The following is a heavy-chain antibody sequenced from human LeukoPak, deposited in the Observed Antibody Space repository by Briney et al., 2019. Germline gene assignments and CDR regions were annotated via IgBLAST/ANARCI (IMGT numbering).Heavy chain of an antibody. CDR1: GFTFSNYW. CDR2: IKHDGSEQ. V-gene: IGHV3-7*05. D-gene: IGHD2-2*01. CDR3: ARDFRSVVVPAATNAGVDY. Sequence: GGSLRLSCTASGFTFSNYWMSWVRQTPEKGLEWLANIKHDGSEQVYVDSVKGRFTISRDNAKNSLYLQMNSLRAEDTAVYYCARDFRSVVVPAATNAGVDYWGQGTLVTVSS. J-gene: IGHJ4*02.